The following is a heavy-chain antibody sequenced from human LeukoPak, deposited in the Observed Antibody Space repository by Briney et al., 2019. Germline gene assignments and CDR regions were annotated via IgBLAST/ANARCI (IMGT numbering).Heavy chain of an antibody. CDR1: GGSFGGYY. D-gene: IGHD3-9*01. J-gene: IGHJ4*02. CDR3: ARQGGGRYFDWLLSIRAYFDY. CDR2: IYYSGST. Sequence: SETLSLTCAVYGGSFGGYYWTWIRQPPGKGLEWIGSIYYSGSTYYNPSLKSRVTISVDTSKNQFSLKLSSVTAADTAVYYCARQGGGRYFDWLLSIRAYFDYWGQGTLVTVSS. V-gene: IGHV4-39*01.